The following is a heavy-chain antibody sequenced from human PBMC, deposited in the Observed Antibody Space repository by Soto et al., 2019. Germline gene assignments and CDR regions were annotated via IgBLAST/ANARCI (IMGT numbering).Heavy chain of an antibody. Sequence: SVKVSCKDSGSTFSSYAISWVRQAPGQGIEWMGGNISIFGTANYAQKFQGRVTITADESTSTAHMELISLRSEDTAVYYCAREVGAPVYSYGMDVWGQGTTVTVAS. D-gene: IGHD1-26*01. V-gene: IGHV1-69*01. CDR2: NISIFGTA. J-gene: IGHJ6*02. CDR1: GSTFSSYA. CDR3: AREVGAPVYSYGMDV.